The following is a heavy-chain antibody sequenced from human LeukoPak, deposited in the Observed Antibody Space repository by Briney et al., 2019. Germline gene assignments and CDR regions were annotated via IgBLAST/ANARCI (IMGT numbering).Heavy chain of an antibody. CDR1: GGSFSGYY. J-gene: IGHJ5*02. CDR2: INQSGST. V-gene: IGHV4-34*01. Sequence: PWETLSLTCAVYGGSFSGYYWSWIRQPPGKGLEWIGEINQSGSTNYNPSLQIRVTISADTSKNQFSLNLRSVIAADTAVYYCTRGLRLGYCSGGSCYYWFDPWGQGTRHTVSS. D-gene: IGHD2-15*01. CDR3: TRGLRLGYCSGGSCYYWFDP.